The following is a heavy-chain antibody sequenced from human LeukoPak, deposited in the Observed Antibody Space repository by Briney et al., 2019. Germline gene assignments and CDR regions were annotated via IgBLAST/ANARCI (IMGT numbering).Heavy chain of an antibody. J-gene: IGHJ4*01. V-gene: IGHV3-7*02. CDR1: XXXXXSXX. CDR3: ARWAESXXY. Sequence: GGSLRXSCAXSXXXXXSXXXXXXXXTXXXGLEWXDKIKXEXXXXYYVDSVKXRFXISXDNAKNSLYLQMNRLRAEXXXXYXCARWAESXXYWGXGTLVTVSS. CDR2: IKXEXXXX.